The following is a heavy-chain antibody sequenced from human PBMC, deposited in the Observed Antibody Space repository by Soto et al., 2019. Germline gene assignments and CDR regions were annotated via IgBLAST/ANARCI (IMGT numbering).Heavy chain of an antibody. CDR1: GLTFSSYS. J-gene: IGHJ6*02. D-gene: IGHD1-26*01. CDR2: ISSSSSTI. Sequence: PGGPLRLSCAAAGLTFSSYSMNWVRQAPGKGLEWVSYISSSSSTIYYADSVKGRFTISRDNAKNSLYLQMNSLRDEDTAVYYCARVVGAPGYYYYGMDVWGQGTTVTVSS. V-gene: IGHV3-48*02. CDR3: ARVVGAPGYYYYGMDV.